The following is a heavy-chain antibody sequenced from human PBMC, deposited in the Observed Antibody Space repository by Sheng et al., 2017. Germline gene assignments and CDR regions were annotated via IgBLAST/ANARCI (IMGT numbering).Heavy chain of an antibody. CDR3: TTEVYYYYGMDV. Sequence: EVQLVESGGGLVKPGGSLRLSCAASGFTFSNAWMSWVRQAPGKGLEWVGRIKSKTDGGTTDYAAPVKGRFTISRDDSKNTLYLQMNSLKTEDTAVYYCTTEVYYYYGMDVWGQGTTVTVSS. CDR1: GFTFSNAW. J-gene: IGHJ6*02. CDR2: IKSKTDGGTT. V-gene: IGHV3-15*01.